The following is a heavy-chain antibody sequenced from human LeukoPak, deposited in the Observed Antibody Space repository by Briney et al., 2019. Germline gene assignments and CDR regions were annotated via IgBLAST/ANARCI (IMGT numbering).Heavy chain of an antibody. D-gene: IGHD6-13*01. V-gene: IGHV3-23*01. CDR1: GFTFSSYA. Sequence: PGGSLRLSCAASGFTFSSYAVNWVRQAPGKSLEWVSTIRGSGDGTYYADSVKGRFTISRDNSKNTLYLQMNSLRAEDTAVYYCAKAASSSSSYYFDYWGQGTLVAVSS. CDR3: AKAASSSSSYYFDY. J-gene: IGHJ4*02. CDR2: IRGSGDGT.